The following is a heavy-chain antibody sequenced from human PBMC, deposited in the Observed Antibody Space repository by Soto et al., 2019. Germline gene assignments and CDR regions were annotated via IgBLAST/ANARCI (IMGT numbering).Heavy chain of an antibody. CDR1: GFTFSNAW. CDR2: IKSKTDGGTT. CDR3: TTAAVVPAAAWYYYYGMDV. Sequence: GVLRLSCAASGFTFSNAWMSWVRQAPGKGLEWVGRIKSKTDGGTTDYAAPVKGRFTISRDDSKNTLYLQMNSLKTEDTAVYYCTTAAVVPAAAWYYYYGMDVWGQGTTATVSS. J-gene: IGHJ6*02. V-gene: IGHV3-15*01. D-gene: IGHD2-2*01.